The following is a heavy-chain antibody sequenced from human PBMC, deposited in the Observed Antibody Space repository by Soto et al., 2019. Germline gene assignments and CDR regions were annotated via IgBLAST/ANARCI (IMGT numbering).Heavy chain of an antibody. J-gene: IGHJ4*02. CDR1: GFTFSSYA. CDR3: AKDLRITMIVVVHEYDY. D-gene: IGHD3-22*01. V-gene: IGHV3-23*01. CDR2: ISGSGGST. Sequence: PGGSLRLSCAASGFTFSSYAMSWVRQAPGKGLEWVSAISGSGGSTYYADSVKGRFTISRDNSKNTLYLQMNSLRAEDTAVYYCAKDLRITMIVVVHEYDYWGQGTLVTVSS.